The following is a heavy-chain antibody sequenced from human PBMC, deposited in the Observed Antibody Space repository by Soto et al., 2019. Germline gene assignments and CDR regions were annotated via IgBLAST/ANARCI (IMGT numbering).Heavy chain of an antibody. Sequence: QVQLVQSGAEEKKPGSSVKVSCKTSGGTFSSYAISWVRQAPGQGLEWMGGIIPIFGTANYTQKFQGRVTITADESTSTASMELSSLRSEDTTVYYCARDRDNSGSYYHYWGQGTLVTVSS. CDR2: IIPIFGTA. CDR1: GGTFSSYA. CDR3: ARDRDNSGSYYHY. D-gene: IGHD1-26*01. J-gene: IGHJ4*02. V-gene: IGHV1-69*01.